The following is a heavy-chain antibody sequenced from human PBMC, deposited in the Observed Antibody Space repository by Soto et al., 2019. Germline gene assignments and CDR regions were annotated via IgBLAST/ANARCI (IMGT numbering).Heavy chain of an antibody. CDR2: MYHSGST. V-gene: IGHV4-30-2*01. CDR1: GGSISSGGYS. Sequence: QLQLQESGSGLVKPSQTLSLTCAVSGGSISSGGYSWSWIRQPPGKGLEWIGYMYHSGSTYYNPPLTSRVTISIDRSKTQFSLKLSSVTAADTAVYYRARVPDYWGQGILVTVSS. D-gene: IGHD2-2*01. J-gene: IGHJ4*02. CDR3: ARVPDY.